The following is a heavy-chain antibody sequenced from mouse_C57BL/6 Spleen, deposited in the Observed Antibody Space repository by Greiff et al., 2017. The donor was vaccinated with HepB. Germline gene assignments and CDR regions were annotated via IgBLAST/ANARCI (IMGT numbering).Heavy chain of an antibody. D-gene: IGHD3-2*02. CDR2: IDPETGGT. J-gene: IGHJ3*01. CDR3: IDSSGYPGFAY. Sequence: VQLQQSGAELVRPGASVTLSCKASGYTFTDYEMHWVKQTPVHGLEWIGAIDPETGGTAYNQKFKGKAILTADKSSSTAYMELRSLTSEDSAVYYCIDSSGYPGFAYWGQGTLVTVSA. V-gene: IGHV1-15*01. CDR1: GYTFTDYE.